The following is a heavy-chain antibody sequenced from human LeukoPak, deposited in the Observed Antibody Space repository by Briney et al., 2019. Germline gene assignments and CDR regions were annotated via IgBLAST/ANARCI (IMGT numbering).Heavy chain of an antibody. V-gene: IGHV3-33*06. J-gene: IGHJ5*02. CDR2: IWFDGSVK. Sequence: PGGSLRLSCAASGFTFNTHGMHWVRQAPGKGLEWVAAIWFDGSVKHYSDAVKGRFTISRDNSLNTLYLQMNSLRVEDTSIYFFAEETAVEILEPASWGQGTLVTVSS. CDR1: GFTFNTHG. CDR3: AEETAVEILEPAS. D-gene: IGHD3-3*01.